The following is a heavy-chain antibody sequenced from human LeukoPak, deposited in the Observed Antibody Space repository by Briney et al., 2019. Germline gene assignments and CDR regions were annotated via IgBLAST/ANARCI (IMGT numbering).Heavy chain of an antibody. J-gene: IGHJ4*02. CDR2: IWYDESNK. V-gene: IGHV3-33*01. Sequence: GGSLRLSCAASGFSFSIYGMHWVRQAPGKGLEWVALIWYDESNKYYAESVKGRFTISRDNSKNTLYLQMNSLRVEDTAVYYCARDNPLYYFDSWGQGTLVTVSS. CDR3: ARDNPLYYFDS. CDR1: GFSFSIYG.